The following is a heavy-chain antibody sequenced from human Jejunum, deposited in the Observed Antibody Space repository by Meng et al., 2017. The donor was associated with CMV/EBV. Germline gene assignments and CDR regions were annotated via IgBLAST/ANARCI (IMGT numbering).Heavy chain of an antibody. J-gene: IGHJ4*02. CDR3: ARWSGSESYPSADY. CDR1: GGSVRSANSY. D-gene: IGHD3-10*01. V-gene: IGHV4-61*01. Sequence: GGSVRSANSYWSWIRQSARKGLEWVGSVSYSGSTNYNPSLKSRVSISMDTSENQFSLKVTSVTAGDTAVYYCARWSGSESYPSADYWGQGTLVTVSS. CDR2: VSYSGST.